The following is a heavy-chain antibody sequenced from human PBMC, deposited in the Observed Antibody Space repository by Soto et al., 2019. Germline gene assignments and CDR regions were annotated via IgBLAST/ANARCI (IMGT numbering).Heavy chain of an antibody. J-gene: IGHJ6*02. CDR3: ARNAARYCSSTSCYGDYGMDV. D-gene: IGHD2-2*01. CDR2: IYYSGST. V-gene: IGHV4-28*01. CDR1: GYSISSSNW. Sequence: PSETLSLTCAVSGYSISSSNWWGWIRQPPGKGLEWIGYIYYSGSTYYNPSPKSRVTMPVDTSKNQFSLKLSSVTAVDTAVYYCARNAARYCSSTSCYGDYGMDVWGQGTTVTVSS.